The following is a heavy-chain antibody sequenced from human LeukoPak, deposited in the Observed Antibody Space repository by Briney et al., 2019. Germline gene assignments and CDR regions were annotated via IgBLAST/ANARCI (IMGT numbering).Heavy chain of an antibody. J-gene: IGHJ4*02. D-gene: IGHD1-14*01. Sequence: GESLQISCQSSGYSFTSYWIGWVRQMPGKGLEWMGIIYPGDSDTRYSPSFQGQVTISADKSISTAYLQWSSLKASDTAMYYCAIPYRREYYFDYWGQGTLVTVSS. V-gene: IGHV5-51*01. CDR2: IYPGDSDT. CDR3: AIPYRREYYFDY. CDR1: GYSFTSYW.